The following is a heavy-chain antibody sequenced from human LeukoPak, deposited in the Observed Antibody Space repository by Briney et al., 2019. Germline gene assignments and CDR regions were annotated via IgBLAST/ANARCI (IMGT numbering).Heavy chain of an antibody. CDR2: INPNSGGT. Sequence: ASVKVSCKASGYTFTGYYVHWVRQAPGQGLEWMGRINPNSGGTNYAQKFQGSVTMTRDTSISTAYMELSRLRSDDTAVYYCARYYYDSSGYYKSYYFDYWGQGTLVTVSS. CDR3: ARYYYDSSGYYKSYYFDY. D-gene: IGHD3-22*01. J-gene: IGHJ4*02. CDR1: GYTFTGYY. V-gene: IGHV1-2*06.